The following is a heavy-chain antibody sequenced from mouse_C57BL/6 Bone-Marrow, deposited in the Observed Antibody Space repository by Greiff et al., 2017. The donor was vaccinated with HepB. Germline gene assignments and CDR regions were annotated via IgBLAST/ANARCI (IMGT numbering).Heavy chain of an antibody. CDR1: GFSLTSYA. CDR2: IWTGGGT. CDR3: ARTFYGSQYYYAMDY. D-gene: IGHD1-1*01. V-gene: IGHV2-9-1*01. J-gene: IGHJ4*01. Sequence: VQLQQSGPGLVAPSQSLSITCTVSGFSLTSYAISWVRQPPGKGLEWLGVIWTGGGTNYNSALKSRLSISKDNSKSQVFLKMNSLQTDDTARYYCARTFYGSQYYYAMDYWGQGTSVTVSS.